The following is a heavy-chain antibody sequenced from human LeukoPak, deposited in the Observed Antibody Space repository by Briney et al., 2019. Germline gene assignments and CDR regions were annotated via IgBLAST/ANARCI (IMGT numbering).Heavy chain of an antibody. J-gene: IGHJ4*02. Sequence: GGSLRLSCAASGFTFSSYAVSWVRQAPGKGLEWVSAISGSGGSTYYADSVKGRFTISRDNSKNTLYLQMNSLRAEDTAVYYCAKDKGYCSSTSCSPADYWGQGTLVTVSS. CDR3: AKDKGYCSSTSCSPADY. CDR1: GFTFSSYA. V-gene: IGHV3-23*01. CDR2: ISGSGGST. D-gene: IGHD2-2*01.